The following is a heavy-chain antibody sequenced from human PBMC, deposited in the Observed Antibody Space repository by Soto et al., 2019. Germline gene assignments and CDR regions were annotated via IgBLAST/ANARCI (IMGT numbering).Heavy chain of an antibody. CDR3: ARDNGYSYGYTLDH. V-gene: IGHV4-59*01. Sequence: ETLSLTCTGSGGSISSYYWSLIRLPPGKGLEWIGYIYYSGSTNYNPPLKSRDTISVDTSKNQFSLKLSSVTAADTAVYYCARDNGYSYGYTLDHWGQGTLVTVSS. D-gene: IGHD5-18*01. CDR2: IYYSGST. CDR1: GGSISSYY. J-gene: IGHJ4*02.